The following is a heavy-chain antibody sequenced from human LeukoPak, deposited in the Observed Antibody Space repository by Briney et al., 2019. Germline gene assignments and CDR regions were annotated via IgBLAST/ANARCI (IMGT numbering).Heavy chain of an antibody. CDR3: ARGGEWHIPTGTFDY. D-gene: IGHD3-16*01. V-gene: IGHV1-2*04. CDR1: GYTFTGYY. Sequence: GASVEVSCKASGYTFTGYYTHWVRQAPGQGLEWMGWINPNSGGTNYAQKFQGWVTMTRDTSISTAYMELSRLRSDDTAVYYCARGGEWHIPTGTFDYWGQGTLVTVSS. CDR2: INPNSGGT. J-gene: IGHJ4*02.